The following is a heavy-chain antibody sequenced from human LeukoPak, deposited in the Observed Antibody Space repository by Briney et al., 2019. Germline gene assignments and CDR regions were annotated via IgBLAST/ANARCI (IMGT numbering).Heavy chain of an antibody. V-gene: IGHV4-34*01. D-gene: IGHD3-10*01. Sequence: TSETLSLTCAVYGGSFSGYYWSWIRQPPGKGLEWIGEINHSGSTNYNPSLRSRVTISVDTSKNQFSLKLSSVTAADTAVYYCARRFDYYYGMDVWGQGTTVTVSS. CDR2: INHSGST. CDR3: ARRFDYYYGMDV. J-gene: IGHJ6*02. CDR1: GGSFSGYY.